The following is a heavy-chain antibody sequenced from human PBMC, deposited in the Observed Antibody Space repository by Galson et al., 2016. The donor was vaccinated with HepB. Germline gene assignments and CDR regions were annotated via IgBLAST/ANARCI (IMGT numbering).Heavy chain of an antibody. CDR3: ARDPSGITLIAAAMGYYHGMDF. D-gene: IGHD6-25*01. CDR2: ISYDGSNK. V-gene: IGHV3-30-3*01. J-gene: IGHJ6*02. CDR1: GITFSDYH. Sequence: SLRLSCAASGITFSDYHMHWVRQAPGKGLEWVALISYDGSNKYYADSVKGRFTISRDNSKNTLYLQMNSLRAEDTAVYYCARDPSGITLIAAAMGYYHGMDFWGQGTTVIVSS.